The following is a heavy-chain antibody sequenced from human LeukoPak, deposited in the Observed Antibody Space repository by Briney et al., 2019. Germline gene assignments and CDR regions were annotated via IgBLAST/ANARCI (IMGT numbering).Heavy chain of an antibody. V-gene: IGHV3-48*01. J-gene: IGHJ3*02. CDR1: GFTFSNYL. CDR2: ISSTGGTI. Sequence: QPGGSLRLSCVGSGFTFSNYLMNWVRQAPGKGLEWVSFISSTGGTIYYADSVKGRFTVSRDNAKKSLLLQMNSLRAEDTALYYCARGYSRAAYDIWGQGTMVTVSS. CDR3: ARGYSRAAYDI. D-gene: IGHD2-15*01.